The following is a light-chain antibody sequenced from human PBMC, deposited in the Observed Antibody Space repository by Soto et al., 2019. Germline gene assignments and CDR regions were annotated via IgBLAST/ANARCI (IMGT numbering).Light chain of an antibody. Sequence: QSALTQPASVSGSPGQSITISCTVTSSDVGVYDYVSWYQQQSGKAPKLMIHEVSNRPSGVSNRFSGSKSGNTASLTISGLQAEDEADYYCSSFTSSRAYVFGIGTKVTVL. CDR1: SSDVGVYDY. V-gene: IGLV2-14*01. CDR2: EVS. CDR3: SSFTSSRAYV. J-gene: IGLJ1*01.